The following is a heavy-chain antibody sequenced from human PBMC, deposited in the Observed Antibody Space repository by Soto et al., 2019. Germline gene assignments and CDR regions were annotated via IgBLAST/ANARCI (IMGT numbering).Heavy chain of an antibody. CDR2: IYYSGST. V-gene: IGHV4-61*08. Sequence: SETLSLTCTVSGGSISSGGYSWSWIRQPPGKGLEWIGYIYYSGSTNYNPSLKSRVTISVDRSKNQFSLKLSSVTAADTAVYYCARVPDVWGQGTTVTVSS. J-gene: IGHJ6*02. CDR3: ARVPDV. CDR1: GGSISSGGYS.